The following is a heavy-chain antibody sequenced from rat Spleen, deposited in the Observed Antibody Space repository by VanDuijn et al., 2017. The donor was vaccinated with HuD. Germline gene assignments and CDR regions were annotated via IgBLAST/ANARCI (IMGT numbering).Heavy chain of an antibody. J-gene: IGHJ2*01. CDR2: ITNTGGTT. Sequence: EVQLVESGGGLVQPGRSLKLSCVASGFTFNNYWMTWIRQAPGKGLEWVASITNTGGTTYYRDSVKGRFTISRDNARSTLYLQMNSLRSEDTATYSCTMEGLRRVFDYWGQGVMVTVSS. CDR1: GFTFNNYW. D-gene: IGHD1-11*01. V-gene: IGHV5-31*01. CDR3: TMEGLRRVFDY.